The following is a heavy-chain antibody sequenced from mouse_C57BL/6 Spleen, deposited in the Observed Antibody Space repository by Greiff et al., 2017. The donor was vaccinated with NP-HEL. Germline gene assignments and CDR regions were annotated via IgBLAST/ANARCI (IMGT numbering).Heavy chain of an antibody. CDR1: GYTFTSYW. Sequence: QVQLQQPGAELVMPGASVKLSCKASGYTFTSYWMHWVKQRPGQGLEWIGEIDPSDSYTNYNQKFKGKSTSTVDKSSSTAYMQLSSLTSVDSAVYYCTRSDYYGSRRYYVDDWGQGTTRTVSS. D-gene: IGHD1-1*01. J-gene: IGHJ2*01. CDR3: TRSDYYGSRRYYVDD. V-gene: IGHV1-69*01. CDR2: IDPSDSYT.